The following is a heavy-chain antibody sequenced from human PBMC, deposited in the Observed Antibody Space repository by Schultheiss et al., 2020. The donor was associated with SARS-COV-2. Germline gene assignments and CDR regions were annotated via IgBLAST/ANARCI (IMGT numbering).Heavy chain of an antibody. CDR3: ARDQAYGGGWNYGEDY. D-gene: IGHD1-7*01. V-gene: IGHV3-33*01. CDR2: IWYDGSNK. J-gene: IGHJ4*02. Sequence: GGSLRLSCAASGFTFSSYGMHWVRQAPGKGLEWVAVIWYDGSNKYYADSVKGRFTISRDNAKNSLYLQMNSLRAEDTAVYYCARDQAYGGGWNYGEDYWGQGTLVTVSS. CDR1: GFTFSSYG.